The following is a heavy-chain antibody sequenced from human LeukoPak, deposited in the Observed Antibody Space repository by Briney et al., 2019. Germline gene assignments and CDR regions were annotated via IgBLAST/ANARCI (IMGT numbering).Heavy chain of an antibody. CDR3: ARAGSSSDMDY. D-gene: IGHD6-13*01. V-gene: IGHV4-34*01. CDR2: INHSGST. J-gene: IGHJ4*02. CDR1: GGSFSGYY. Sequence: SETLSLTCAVYGGSFSGYYRSWIRQPPGKGLEWIGEINHSGSTNYNPSLKSRVTISVDTSKNQFSLKLSSVTAADTAVYYCARAGSSSDMDYWGQGTLVTVSS.